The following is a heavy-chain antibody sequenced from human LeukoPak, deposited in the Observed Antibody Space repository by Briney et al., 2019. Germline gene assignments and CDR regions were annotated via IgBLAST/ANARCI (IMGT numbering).Heavy chain of an antibody. Sequence: GESLKISCKGSGYSFTSYWIGWVRQMPGKGLEWMGIIYPGDSDTRYSPSFQGQVTISADKSISTAYLQWSSLKASDTAMYYCARLYYGSGSYSWYYYYYMDVWGKGNTVTVSS. CDR1: GYSFTSYW. CDR3: ARLYYGSGSYSWYYYYYMDV. V-gene: IGHV5-51*01. CDR2: IYPGDSDT. D-gene: IGHD3-10*01. J-gene: IGHJ6*03.